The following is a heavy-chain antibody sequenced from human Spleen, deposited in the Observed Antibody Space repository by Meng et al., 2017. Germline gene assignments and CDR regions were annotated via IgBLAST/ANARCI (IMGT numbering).Heavy chain of an antibody. V-gene: IGHV3-23*01. D-gene: IGHD2-21*01. CDR1: GFTFSSYA. CDR3: ANDAGCIPGTMFGY. CDR2: ISAGGENT. J-gene: IGHJ4*02. Sequence: LTRAASGFTFSSYAIHWVRQAPGKGLEWVSTISAGGENTHYADSVKGRFTISRDNSKDTFYLQMNSLRAEDTAEYYCANDAGCIPGTMFGYWGQGTLVTVSS.